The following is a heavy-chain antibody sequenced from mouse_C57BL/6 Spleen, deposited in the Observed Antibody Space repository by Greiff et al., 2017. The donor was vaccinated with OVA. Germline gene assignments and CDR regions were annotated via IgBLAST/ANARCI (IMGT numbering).Heavy chain of an antibody. V-gene: IGHV14-1*01. J-gene: IGHJ2*01. CDR3: TTCYYYGSSYYFDY. Sequence: VQLQQSGAELVRPGASVKLSCTASGFNIQDYYMPWVKQRPEQGLEWLGRIDPEDGDTEYAPKFQGKATMTADTSSNTAYLQLSSLTSEDTAVYYCTTCYYYGSSYYFDYWGQGTTLTVSS. CDR1: GFNIQDYY. D-gene: IGHD1-1*01. CDR2: IDPEDGDT.